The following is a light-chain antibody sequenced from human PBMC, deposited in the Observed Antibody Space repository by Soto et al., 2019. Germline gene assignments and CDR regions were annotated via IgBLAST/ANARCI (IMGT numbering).Light chain of an antibody. J-gene: IGLJ2*01. V-gene: IGLV2-8*01. CDR2: EVS. CDR1: SSDVGGYNY. CDR3: SSYGGSNNLI. Sequence: QSALTQPPSASGSPRQSVTISCSGTSSDVGGYNYVSWYQQHPGKAPKLMIYEVSKRPSGVPDRFSGSKSGNTASLTVSGLQAEDEADYYCSSYGGSNNLIFGGGTKLTVL.